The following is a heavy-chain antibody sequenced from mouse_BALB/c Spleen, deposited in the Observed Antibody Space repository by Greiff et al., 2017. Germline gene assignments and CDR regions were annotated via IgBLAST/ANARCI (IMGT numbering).Heavy chain of an antibody. CDR2: IYPGDGDT. CDR1: GYTFTSYW. CDR3: ARGYYYAMDY. J-gene: IGHJ4*01. V-gene: IGHV1-87*01. Sequence: VQLQQSGAELARPGASVKLSCKASGYTFTSYWMQWVKQRPGQGLEWIGAIYPGDGDTRYTQKFKGKATLTADKSSSTAYMQLSSLASEDSAVYYCARGYYYAMDYWGQGTSVTVSS.